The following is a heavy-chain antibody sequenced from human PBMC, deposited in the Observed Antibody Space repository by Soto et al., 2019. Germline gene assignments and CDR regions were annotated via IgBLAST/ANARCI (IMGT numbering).Heavy chain of an antibody. CDR1: GGSFSGYY. CDR2: INHSGST. V-gene: IGHV4-34*01. J-gene: IGHJ4*02. D-gene: IGHD6-13*01. CDR3: ARGIEDSSSWYS. Sequence: SETLSLTCAVYGGSFSGYYWSWIRQPPGKGLEWIGEINHSGSTNYNPSLKSRVTISVDTSKNQFSLKLSSVTAADTAVYYCARGIEDSSSWYSWGQGTLVTVSS.